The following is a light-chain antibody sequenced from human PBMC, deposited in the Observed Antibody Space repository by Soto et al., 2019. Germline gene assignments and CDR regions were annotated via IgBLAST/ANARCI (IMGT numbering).Light chain of an antibody. J-gene: IGKJ5*01. CDR2: AAS. CDR3: QQLFYSPIT. CDR1: QVISTS. V-gene: IGKV1-9*01. Sequence: THSPSVLSPSIGESVTITCRASQVISTSLAWYQVKPGKAPKLLIYAASTLESGVPSRFSATVSGTEFSLTITSLQPEDFATYYCQQLFYSPITFGHGTRLEI.